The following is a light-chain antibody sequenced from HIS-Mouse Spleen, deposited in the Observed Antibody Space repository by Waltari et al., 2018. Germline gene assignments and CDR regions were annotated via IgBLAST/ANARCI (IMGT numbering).Light chain of an antibody. CDR1: QSVLYSSNNKNY. J-gene: IGKJ4*02. CDR2: WAS. CDR3: QVWDSSSDHRV. V-gene: IGKV4-1*01. Sequence: DIVMTQSPDSLAVSLGERATINCKSSQSVLYSSNNKNYLAWYQQKPGQPPKLPIYWASPRESGVPDRFSGSGSGTDFTLPISRVEAGDEADYYCQVWDSSSDHRVFGGGTK.